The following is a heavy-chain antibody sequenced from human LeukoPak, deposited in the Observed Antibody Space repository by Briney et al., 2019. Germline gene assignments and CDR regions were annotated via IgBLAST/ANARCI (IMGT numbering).Heavy chain of an antibody. CDR1: GYTFTSYG. CDR2: ISAYNGNT. Sequence: GASVKVSCKASGYTFTSYGISWVRQAPGQGLEWMGWISAYNGNTNYAQKLQGRVTMTTDTSTSTAYVELRSLRSDDTAVYYCVRVEQLVPPFGYYYGMDVWGQGTTVTVSS. CDR3: VRVEQLVPPFGYYYGMDV. V-gene: IGHV1-18*01. D-gene: IGHD6-6*01. J-gene: IGHJ6*02.